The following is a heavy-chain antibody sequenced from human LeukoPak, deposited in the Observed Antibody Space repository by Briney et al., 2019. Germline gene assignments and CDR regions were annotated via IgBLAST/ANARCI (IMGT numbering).Heavy chain of an antibody. CDR2: ISSSGSTI. J-gene: IGHJ1*01. CDR3: ARGGTLEYFQH. Sequence: PGGSLRLSCAASGFTFSRYEMNWVRQAPGKGLEWVSYISSSGSTIYYADSVKGRFTISRDNAKNSLYLQMNSLRAEDTAVYYCARGGTLEYFQHWGQGTLVTVSS. CDR1: GFTFSRYE. V-gene: IGHV3-48*03.